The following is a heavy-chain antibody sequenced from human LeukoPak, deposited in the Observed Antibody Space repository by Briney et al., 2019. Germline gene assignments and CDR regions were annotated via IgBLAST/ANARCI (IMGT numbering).Heavy chain of an antibody. D-gene: IGHD3-3*01. CDR1: GFTFSSYG. CDR3: AKDFLGQDERFLEWSPFDY. J-gene: IGHJ4*02. CDR2: IRYDGSNK. Sequence: PGGSLRLSCAASGFTFSSYGMHWVRQAPGKGLEWVAFIRYDGSNKYYADSVKSRFTISRDNSKNTLYLQMNSLRAEDTAVYYCAKDFLGQDERFLEWSPFDYWGQGTLVTVSS. V-gene: IGHV3-30*02.